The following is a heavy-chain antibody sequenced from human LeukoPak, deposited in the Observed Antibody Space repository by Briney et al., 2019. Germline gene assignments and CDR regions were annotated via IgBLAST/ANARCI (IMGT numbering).Heavy chain of an antibody. CDR1: GFTFSNYA. J-gene: IGHJ4*02. V-gene: IGHV3-23*01. CDR3: VAYEDIVVVPVPRHFDY. D-gene: IGHD2-2*01. Sequence: PGGSLRLSCAASGFTFSNYAMRWVRQAPGKGLEWVSGISGSGGTYYADSVKGRFTISRDNSKNTLYLQMNSLRAEDTAVYYCVAYEDIVVVPVPRHFDYWGQGTLVTVSS. CDR2: ISGSGGT.